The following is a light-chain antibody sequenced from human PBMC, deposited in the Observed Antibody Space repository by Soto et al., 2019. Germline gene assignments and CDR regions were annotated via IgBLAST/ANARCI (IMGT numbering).Light chain of an antibody. Sequence: EIVMTQSPATLSVTLGERATLSCRASQDISSNLAWYQQKPGQAPRLLIYDASTRATGIPARFSGSGSETEFTLTISSLQSEDFAVYYCQQYDSSPRTFGQGTKVE. V-gene: IGKV3-15*01. CDR1: QDISSN. CDR3: QQYDSSPRT. CDR2: DAS. J-gene: IGKJ1*01.